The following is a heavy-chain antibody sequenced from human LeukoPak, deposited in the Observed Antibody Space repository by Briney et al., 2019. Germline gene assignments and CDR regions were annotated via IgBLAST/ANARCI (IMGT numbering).Heavy chain of an antibody. V-gene: IGHV1-69*04. D-gene: IGHD1-7*01. CDR3: ARELVELSRAFDI. J-gene: IGHJ3*02. Sequence: ASVKVSCKASGGTFSSYAISWVRQAPGQGLEWMGRIIAILGIANYAQKLQGRVTITADKSTSTAYMELSSLRSEDTAVYYCARELVELSRAFDIWGQGTMVTVSS. CDR1: GGTFSSYA. CDR2: IIAILGIA.